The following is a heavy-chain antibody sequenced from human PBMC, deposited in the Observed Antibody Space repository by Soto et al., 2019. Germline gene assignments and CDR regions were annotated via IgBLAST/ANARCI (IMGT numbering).Heavy chain of an antibody. CDR3: VRGADRYKCGF. V-gene: IGHV4-31*03. D-gene: IGHD2-21*02. J-gene: IGHJ4*02. Sequence: QVQVQESGPGLVKPSQTLSLTCTVSGDYIINGIYYWNWIRQHPGKGLDGIGHVHYSGTIYYNPCLTSRVTMSVDTSKNQVSLELSSVTVADTAVYYCVRGADRYKCGFWGQGTLVTVSS. CDR1: GDYIINGIYY. CDR2: VHYSGTI.